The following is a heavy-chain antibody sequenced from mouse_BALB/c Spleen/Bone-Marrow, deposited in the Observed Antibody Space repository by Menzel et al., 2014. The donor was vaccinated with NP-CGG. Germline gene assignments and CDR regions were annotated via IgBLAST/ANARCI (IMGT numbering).Heavy chain of an antibody. Sequence: DVMLVESGGGLMKPGGSLKLSCAASGFTFSSYTMSWVRQTPEKRLEWVATITSVGVYTYYPDSVKGRFTISRDNAKNTLYLQMSSLKSEDTAMYYCTRDLYDGYSYYAMDYWGQGTSVTVSS. J-gene: IGHJ4*01. CDR3: TRDLYDGYSYYAMDY. V-gene: IGHV5-6-4*01. CDR1: GFTFSSYT. D-gene: IGHD2-3*01. CDR2: ITSVGVYT.